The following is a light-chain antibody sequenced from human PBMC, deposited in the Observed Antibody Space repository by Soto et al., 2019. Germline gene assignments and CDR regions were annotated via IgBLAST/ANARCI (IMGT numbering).Light chain of an antibody. J-gene: IGKJ2*01. V-gene: IGKV2-30*01. CDR3: MQATHWPPYT. CDR2: KVS. Sequence: EVVMTQSPRNLPVTLGQPASISCWSSQGLVYSDGNTYLNWFQQRPGHSPRRLLYKVSFRDSGVLDRFSGSGSGTAFTLPISRVEAEDVGIYYCMQATHWPPYTFGQGTKLEIK. CDR1: QGLVYSDGNTY.